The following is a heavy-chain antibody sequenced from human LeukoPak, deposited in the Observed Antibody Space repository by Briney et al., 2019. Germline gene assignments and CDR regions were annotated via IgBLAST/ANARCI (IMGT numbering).Heavy chain of an antibody. CDR1: GFTFKNYV. Sequence: PGGSLRLSCAASGFTFKNYVINWGRQAPGKGLEWVSAISGSAFSTYYADSVKGRCTISRDSSKNTLYLQMNSLRAEDTAVYYCAKGSRYFDYWGQGTLVIVSS. J-gene: IGHJ4*02. D-gene: IGHD2-15*01. V-gene: IGHV3-23*01. CDR3: AKGSRYFDY. CDR2: ISGSAFST.